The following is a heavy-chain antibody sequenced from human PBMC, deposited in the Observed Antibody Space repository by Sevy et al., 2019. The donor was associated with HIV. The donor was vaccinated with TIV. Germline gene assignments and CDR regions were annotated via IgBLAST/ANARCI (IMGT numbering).Heavy chain of an antibody. CDR3: ARGRVPGATTLDY. V-gene: IGHV3-48*03. CDR1: GFILSSYE. D-gene: IGHD3-10*01. J-gene: IGHJ4*02. CDR2: ISRGSGIM. Sequence: GGSLRLSCAASGFILSSYELNWVRQAPGKGLEWVSYISRGSGIMYYAASVKGRFTVSRDDATNSFYLQMNTLRVEDTAFYYCARGRVPGATTLDYWGQGTLVTVSS.